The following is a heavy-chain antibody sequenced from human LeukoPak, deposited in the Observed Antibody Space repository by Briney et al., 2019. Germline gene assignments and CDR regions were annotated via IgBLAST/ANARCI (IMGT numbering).Heavy chain of an antibody. CDR1: GYSISSSNW. CDR2: INHSGST. V-gene: IGHV4-28*03. J-gene: IGHJ6*03. D-gene: IGHD2-15*01. CDR3: ARGGIGYYYYMDV. Sequence: SDTLSLTCAVSGYSISSSNWWGWIRQPPGKGLEWIGEINHSGSTNYNPSLKSRVTISVDTSKNQFSLKLSSVTAADTAVYYCARGGIGYYYYMDVWGKGTTVTVSS.